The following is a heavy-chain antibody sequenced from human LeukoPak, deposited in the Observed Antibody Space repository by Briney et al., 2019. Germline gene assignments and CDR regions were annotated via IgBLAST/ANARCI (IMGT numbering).Heavy chain of an antibody. CDR1: GFTFGNYW. CDR2: IKQDGSDK. Sequence: SGGSLRLSCAASGFTFGNYWMCWVRQAPGKGLEWVANIKQDGSDKYYVDSVTGRFTISRDNAKNSLYLQMNILRAEDTAVYYCARWATSFDLWGQGTLVTVSS. CDR3: ARWATSFDL. D-gene: IGHD6-6*01. J-gene: IGHJ4*02. V-gene: IGHV3-7*01.